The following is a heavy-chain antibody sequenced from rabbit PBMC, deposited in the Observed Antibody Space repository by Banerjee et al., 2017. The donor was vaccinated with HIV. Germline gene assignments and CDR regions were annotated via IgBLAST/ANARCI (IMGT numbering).Heavy chain of an antibody. D-gene: IGHD8-1*01. J-gene: IGHJ6*01. CDR1: GFCFSRRDY. CDR3: ARDTGSSFSSYGMDR. Sequence: QEQLAEAGGDLVKPGASLTLTCPASGFCFSRRDYLCWVRQAPGKGMGWNSFIAGCSSGCTYSASWAKGRVTITKTSSSTVTLQMTRLTAADTATYFCARDTGSSFSSYGMDRWGPGTLVTVS. V-gene: IGHV1S45*01. CDR2: IAGCSSGCT.